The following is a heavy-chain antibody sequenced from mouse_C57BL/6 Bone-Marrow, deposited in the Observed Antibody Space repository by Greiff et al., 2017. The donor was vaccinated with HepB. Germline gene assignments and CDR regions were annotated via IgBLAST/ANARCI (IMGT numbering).Heavy chain of an antibody. CDR2: ISYDGSN. J-gene: IGHJ2*01. V-gene: IGHV3-6*01. Sequence: EVQLVESGPGLVKPSQSLSLTCSVTGYSITSGYYWNWIRQFPGNKLEWRGYISYDGSNNYNPSLKNRISITRDTSKNQFFLKLNSVTTEDTATYYCARDPLYFDYWGQGTTLTVSS. CDR3: ARDPLYFDY. CDR1: GYSITSGYY.